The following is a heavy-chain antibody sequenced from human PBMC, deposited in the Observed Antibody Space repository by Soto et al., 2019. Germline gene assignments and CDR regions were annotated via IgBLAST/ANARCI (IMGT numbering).Heavy chain of an antibody. CDR1: GFTFSSYG. CDR3: ARDPRRRPMSPQGWFDP. V-gene: IGHV3-33*01. J-gene: IGHJ5*02. Sequence: QVQLVESGGGVVQPGRSLRLSCAASGFTFSSYGMHWVRQAPGKGLEWGAVIESDGSNKYYADSVKGRFTICRDNSKNQLYLQKNRLRAEDTAVYYCARDPRRRPMSPQGWFDPWGQGTLVTVSS. CDR2: IESDGSNK. D-gene: IGHD3-22*01.